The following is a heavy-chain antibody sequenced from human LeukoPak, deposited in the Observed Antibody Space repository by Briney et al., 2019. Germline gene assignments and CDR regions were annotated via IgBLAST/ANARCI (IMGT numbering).Heavy chain of an antibody. CDR2: IRYDGSNK. CDR1: GFIFSDYG. V-gene: IGHV3-30*02. Sequence: GGSLRLSCTSSGFIFSDYGMHWVRQAPGKEPQWVAFIRYDGSNKYYADSVKGRFTISRDTAKNTLYLQMNSLRAEDTAVYYCSRGGGSPGDYWGQGTLVTVSS. CDR3: SRGGGSPGDY. J-gene: IGHJ4*02. D-gene: IGHD2-15*01.